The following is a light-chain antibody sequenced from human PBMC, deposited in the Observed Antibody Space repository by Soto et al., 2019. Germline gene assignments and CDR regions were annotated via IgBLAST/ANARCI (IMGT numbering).Light chain of an antibody. V-gene: IGLV2-23*01. J-gene: IGLJ1*01. CDR3: CSYVGARTYV. CDR1: VSDVGSFGP. Sequence: QSSLTQPSSGRGPRAQPITISCTGSVSDVGSFGPVSWYQQHPGQVPKLIIYEGNRRPSGVSSRFSGSKSGNTASLTISGLQAEDEADYYCCSYVGARTYVFGAGTKVNVL. CDR2: EGN.